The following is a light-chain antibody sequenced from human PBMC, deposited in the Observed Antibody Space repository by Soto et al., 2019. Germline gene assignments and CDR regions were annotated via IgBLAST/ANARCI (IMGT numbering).Light chain of an antibody. CDR3: QQRSNWPPWT. CDR1: QSVSSY. V-gene: IGKV3-11*01. Sequence: EMSPTQSPTTLSVSPGERATLSCRASQSVSSYLAWYQQKPGQAPRLLIYDASNRATGIPARFSGSGSGTDFTLTISSLEPEDLAVYYGQQRSNWPPWTFGQGTKV. CDR2: DAS. J-gene: IGKJ1*01.